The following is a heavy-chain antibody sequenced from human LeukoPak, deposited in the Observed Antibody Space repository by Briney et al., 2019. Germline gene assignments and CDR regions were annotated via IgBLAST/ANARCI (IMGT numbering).Heavy chain of an antibody. V-gene: IGHV4-61*02. CDR2: IYTSEST. CDR3: AKSYDFWSGYFPSYYYYYYMDV. Sequence: SETLSLTCSVSGGSISSSNYYWSWIRQPAGKGLEWIGRIYTSESTNYNPSLKSRVTISVDTSKNQFSLKLSSVTAADTAVYYCAKSYDFWSGYFPSYYYYYYMDVWGKGTTVTVSS. J-gene: IGHJ6*03. CDR1: GGSISSSNYY. D-gene: IGHD3-3*01.